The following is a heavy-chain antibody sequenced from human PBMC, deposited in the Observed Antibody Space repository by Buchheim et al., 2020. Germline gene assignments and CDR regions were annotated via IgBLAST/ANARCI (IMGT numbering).Heavy chain of an antibody. CDR1: GFTFSSYG. Sequence: QVQLVESGGGVVQPGRSLRLSCAASGFTFSSYGMHWVRQAPGKGLEWVAVISYDGSNKYYADSVKGRFTISRDNSKNTLYLRMNSLRAEDAAVYYCAKDPESAVTTGGGMDVWGQGTT. J-gene: IGHJ6*02. D-gene: IGHD4-17*01. V-gene: IGHV3-30*18. CDR2: ISYDGSNK. CDR3: AKDPESAVTTGGGMDV.